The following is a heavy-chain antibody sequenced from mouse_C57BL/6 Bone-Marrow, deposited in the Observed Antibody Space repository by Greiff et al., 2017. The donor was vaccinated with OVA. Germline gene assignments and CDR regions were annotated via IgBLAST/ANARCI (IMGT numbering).Heavy chain of an antibody. CDR1: GYTFTSYW. CDR2: IHPSGSDT. V-gene: IGHV1-74*01. Sequence: QVQLQQPGADLVKPGASVKVSCKASGYTFTSYWMHWVKQRPGQGLEWIGRIHPSGSDTNYNQKFKGKATLTVDKSSSTAYMQLSSLTSEDSAVYYCAIVWGWVIRFYAMDYWGQGTSVTVSS. D-gene: IGHD1-1*01. CDR3: AIVWGWVIRFYAMDY. J-gene: IGHJ4*01.